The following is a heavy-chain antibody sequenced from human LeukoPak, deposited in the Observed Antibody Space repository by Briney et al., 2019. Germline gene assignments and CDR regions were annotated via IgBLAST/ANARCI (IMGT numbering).Heavy chain of an antibody. D-gene: IGHD5-18*01. CDR2: INGDGSTT. CDR1: GFTFGSFW. V-gene: IGHV3-74*01. Sequence: GGSLRLSCAASGFTFGSFWMHWVRQPPGKGLVWVSGINGDGSTTGYADSVKGRFTISRDNAKSTVHLQMNSLRAEDTAVYYCARGGYGAHMGWGQGTLVTVSS. J-gene: IGHJ4*02. CDR3: ARGGYGAHMG.